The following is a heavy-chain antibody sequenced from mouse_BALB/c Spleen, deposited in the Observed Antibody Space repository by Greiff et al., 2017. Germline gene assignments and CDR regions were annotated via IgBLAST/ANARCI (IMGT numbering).Heavy chain of an antibody. J-gene: IGHJ4*01. D-gene: IGHD1-1*01. Sequence: VKLMESGPGLVQPSQSLSITCTVSGFSLTSYGVHWVRQSPGKGLEWLGVIWSGGSTDYNAAFISRLSISKDNSKSQVFFKMNSLQANDTAIYYCARNLYDYDAMDYWGQGTSVTVSS. V-gene: IGHV2-2*02. CDR3: ARNLYDYDAMDY. CDR2: IWSGGST. CDR1: GFSLTSYG.